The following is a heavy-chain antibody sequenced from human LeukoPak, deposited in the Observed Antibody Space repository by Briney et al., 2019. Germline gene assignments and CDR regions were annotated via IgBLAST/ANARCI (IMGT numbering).Heavy chain of an antibody. D-gene: IGHD6-13*01. J-gene: IGHJ4*02. Sequence: QTSETLSLTCTVSGGTISRGGYYWSWIRQPPGKDLEWIGYIYHSGSTYYNPSLKSRVTLSVDRSKNQFSLNLTSVTAADTAVYYCARKGSSTRSNDYWGQGTLVTVSS. CDR2: IYHSGST. CDR1: GGTISRGGYY. V-gene: IGHV4-30-2*01. CDR3: ARKGSSTRSNDY.